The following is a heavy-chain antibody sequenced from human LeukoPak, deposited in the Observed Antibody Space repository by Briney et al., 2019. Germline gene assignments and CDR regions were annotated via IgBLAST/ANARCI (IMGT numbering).Heavy chain of an antibody. CDR2: INPNSGGT. Sequence: ASVKVSCKASGYTFTGYYMHWVRQAPGQGLEWMGWINPNSGGTNYAQKFQGRVTMTRDTSISTAYMELSRLRSDDTAVYYCARAPPYGSGSYYWANLDYWGQGTLVTVSS. V-gene: IGHV1-2*02. D-gene: IGHD3-10*01. CDR1: GYTFTGYY. CDR3: ARAPPYGSGSYYWANLDY. J-gene: IGHJ4*02.